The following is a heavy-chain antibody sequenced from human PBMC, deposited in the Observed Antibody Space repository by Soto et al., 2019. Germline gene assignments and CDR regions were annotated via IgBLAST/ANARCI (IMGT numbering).Heavy chain of an antibody. D-gene: IGHD3-9*01. CDR3: ARAGATQMRPGDLRDFDWCDY. CDR2: INHSGST. CDR1: GGSFSGYY. J-gene: IGHJ4*02. Sequence: QVQLQQWGAGLLKPSETLSLTCAVYGGSFSGYYWSWIRQPPGKGLEWIGEINHSGSTNYNPSLKSRVTISVDTCKNQFSLKLSSVTAADTAVYYCARAGATQMRPGDLRDFDWCDYWGQGTLVTVSS. V-gene: IGHV4-34*01.